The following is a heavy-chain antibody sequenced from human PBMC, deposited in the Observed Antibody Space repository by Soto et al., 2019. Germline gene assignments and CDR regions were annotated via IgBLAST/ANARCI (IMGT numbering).Heavy chain of an antibody. J-gene: IGHJ4*02. CDR3: ARGATGRWLQTCFDD. D-gene: IGHD5-12*01. CDR1: GGSISSSSYY. Sequence: PSETLSLTCTVSGGSISSSSYYWGWIRQPPGKGLEWIGSIYYSGSTYYNPSLKSRVTISVDRSKNQFSLKLSSVTAADTAVYYCARGATGRWLQTCFDDWGQGTLVTVSS. V-gene: IGHV4-39*07. CDR2: IYYSGST.